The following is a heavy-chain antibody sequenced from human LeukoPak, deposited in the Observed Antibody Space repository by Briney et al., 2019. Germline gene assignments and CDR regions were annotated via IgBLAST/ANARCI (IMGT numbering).Heavy chain of an antibody. J-gene: IGHJ4*02. CDR1: GFIFSDYY. CDR2: VSGSGSII. CDR3: ARRDYSGTFPDY. D-gene: IGHD5-12*01. V-gene: IGHV3-11*01. Sequence: GGSLRLSCAASGFIFSDYYMTWIRQAPGQGLEWLSYVSGSGSIILYADSVRGRLTVSGDNAKNSLYLQVNSLRADDTAVYYCARRDYSGTFPDYWGQGTLVTVSS.